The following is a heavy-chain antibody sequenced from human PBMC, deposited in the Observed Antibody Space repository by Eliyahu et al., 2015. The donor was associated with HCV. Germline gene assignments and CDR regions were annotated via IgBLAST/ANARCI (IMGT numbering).Heavy chain of an antibody. CDR2: IDWDGDT. CDR3: ARTRGYTYYFDY. Sequence: QVTLRESGPALVKPTQTLTLTCTFSGFSLTTNRMCVSWIRQPPGKALEWLALIDWDGDTYYSTSLTTRLTISKDTSKHQVVLTMTNMDPVDTATYYCARTRGYTYYFDYWGQGTLVTVSS. CDR1: GFSLTTNRMC. J-gene: IGHJ4*02. D-gene: IGHD5-18*01. V-gene: IGHV2-70*01.